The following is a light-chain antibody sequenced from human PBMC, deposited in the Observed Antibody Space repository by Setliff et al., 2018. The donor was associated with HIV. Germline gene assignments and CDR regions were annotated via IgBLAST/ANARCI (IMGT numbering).Light chain of an antibody. CDR3: SSYRSSDTGV. J-gene: IGLJ1*01. Sequence: QSVLTQPASVSGSPGQSITISCTGTSSDVGGYNYVSWYQQHPGKAPKLIIYEVTNRPSGVSNHFSGSKSGNTASLTISGLQAEDEADYYCSSYRSSDTGVFGTGTKVTV. CDR1: SSDVGGYNY. CDR2: EVT. V-gene: IGLV2-14*01.